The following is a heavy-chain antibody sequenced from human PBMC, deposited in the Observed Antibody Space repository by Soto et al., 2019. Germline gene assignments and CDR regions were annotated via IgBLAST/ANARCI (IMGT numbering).Heavy chain of an antibody. J-gene: IGHJ4*02. CDR3: ARGGGGVDGH. Sequence: QMQLQESGPGLVKPSETLSLTCTVSGGSIIGYYWTWIRQPPGKGLEWIGYIYSSGTTNYNPSLKGRVTISRDTSRNQFSLKLSSVAAADAAVYFCARGGGGVDGHWGQGTLVTVSS. CDR2: IYSSGTT. D-gene: IGHD3-16*01. CDR1: GGSIIGYY. V-gene: IGHV4-59*01.